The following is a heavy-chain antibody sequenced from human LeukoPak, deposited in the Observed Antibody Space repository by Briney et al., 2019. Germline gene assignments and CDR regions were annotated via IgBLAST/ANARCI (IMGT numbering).Heavy chain of an antibody. V-gene: IGHV3-23*01. CDR2: ISGSGDR. Sequence: GGSLRLSCVASGFSFSSYAMSWVRQAPGKRLEWVSGISGSGDRYADSVKGRFTISRDNSKNTLYLQMNSLRVEDTAIYYCATDRWRRDTSNFDYWGQGTLVTVSS. D-gene: IGHD5-18*01. J-gene: IGHJ4*02. CDR3: ATDRWRRDTSNFDY. CDR1: GFSFSSYA.